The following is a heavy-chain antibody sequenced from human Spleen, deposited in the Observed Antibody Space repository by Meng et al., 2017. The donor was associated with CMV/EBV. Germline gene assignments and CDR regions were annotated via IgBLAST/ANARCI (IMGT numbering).Heavy chain of an antibody. CDR3: AKDLTAAGST. D-gene: IGHD6-13*01. J-gene: IGHJ5*02. Sequence: LACAASGVTFSTYGMHWVRQAPGKGLEWVAFIRYDGSNKYYGDSVKGRFSISRDNSKNTLYLQMNSLRVEDTAVYYCAKDLTAAGSTWGQGTLVTVSS. CDR2: IRYDGSNK. V-gene: IGHV3-30*02. CDR1: GVTFSTYG.